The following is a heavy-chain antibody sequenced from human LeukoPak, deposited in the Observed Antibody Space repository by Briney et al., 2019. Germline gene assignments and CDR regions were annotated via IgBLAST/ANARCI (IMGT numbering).Heavy chain of an antibody. J-gene: IGHJ4*02. V-gene: IGHV3-23*01. D-gene: IGHD3-16*02. Sequence: SGGSLRLSCAASGFNFSSYAISWVRQAPGKGLEWVSAISGSGGSTYYADSVKGRFTISRDNSKNTLYLQMNSLRAEDTAVYYCAKDQYDYVWGSYRFHFGYWGQGTLVTVSA. CDR2: ISGSGGST. CDR3: AKDQYDYVWGSYRFHFGY. CDR1: GFNFSSYA.